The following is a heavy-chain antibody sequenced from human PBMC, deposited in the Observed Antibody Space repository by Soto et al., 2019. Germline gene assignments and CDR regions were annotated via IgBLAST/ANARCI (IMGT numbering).Heavy chain of an antibody. CDR2: INHSGRV. Sequence: SETLSLTCAVYGGSFSGHSWTWIRQSPGKGREWIGDINHSGRVNYSPSLKSRVTISLDTSKNQFSLTLSAVTAADTAMYYWSTRAYDTTGYYRFDPWGQGTLVTVSS. CDR1: GGSFSGHS. J-gene: IGHJ5*01. V-gene: IGHV4-34*01. D-gene: IGHD3-22*01. CDR3: STRAYDTTGYYRFDP.